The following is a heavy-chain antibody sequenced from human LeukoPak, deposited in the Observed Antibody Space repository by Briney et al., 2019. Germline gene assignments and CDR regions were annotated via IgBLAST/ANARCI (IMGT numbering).Heavy chain of an antibody. CDR1: GGSISIYY. CDR3: ARDAPGGYYDSSGYSSYYYMDV. D-gene: IGHD3-22*01. Sequence: SETLSLTCSVSGGSISIYYWSWIRQSPGKGLEWIGYIYDSGSTNYNPSLKSRVIISVDTSKKQFSLKLSSMTAADTAVYYCARDAPGGYYDSSGYSSYYYMDVWGKGTTVTVSS. CDR2: IYDSGST. J-gene: IGHJ6*03. V-gene: IGHV4-59*13.